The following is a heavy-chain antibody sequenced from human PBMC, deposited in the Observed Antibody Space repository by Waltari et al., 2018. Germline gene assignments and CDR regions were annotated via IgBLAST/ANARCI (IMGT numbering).Heavy chain of an antibody. Sequence: VQLVQSGAEVKQPGESLKISCKGSGYSFTSYWTGWVRQAPGQGLEWMGGIIPIFGTANYAQKFQGRVTITTDESTSTAYMELSSLRSEDTAVYYCAVATYYYDSSGYLDYWGQGTLVTVSS. V-gene: IGHV1-69*01. CDR2: IIPIFGTA. CDR1: GYSFTSYW. D-gene: IGHD3-22*01. J-gene: IGHJ4*02. CDR3: AVATYYYDSSGYLDY.